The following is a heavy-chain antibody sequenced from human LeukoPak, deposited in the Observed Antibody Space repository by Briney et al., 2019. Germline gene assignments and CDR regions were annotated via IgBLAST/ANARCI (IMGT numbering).Heavy chain of an antibody. D-gene: IGHD6-6*01. CDR3: ARDPPGWQLDDYYYYMDV. CDR1: DGAIAGYS. V-gene: IGHV4-59*01. J-gene: IGHJ6*03. Sequence: PSETLSLTCTVSDGAIAGYSWSWNRQAPGKVLEWIGYIYYSGDTNYNPSLKSRVTVSVDTSKNQFSLKLSSVTAADTAVYYCARDPPGWQLDDYYYYMDVWGKGTTVTVSS. CDR2: IYYSGDT.